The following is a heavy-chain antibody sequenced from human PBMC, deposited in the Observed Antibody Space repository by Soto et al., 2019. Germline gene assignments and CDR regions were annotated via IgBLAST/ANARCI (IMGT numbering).Heavy chain of an antibody. CDR2: VSVSGGTT. D-gene: IGHD3-22*01. Sequence: ALRLSCAASCFMFNNYAMSWVRQAPGKGLEWVSTVSVSGGTTYYADSLKGRFTISRDNSKKTVYLQMNRLRADDTAIYYCAKGLYYYDSSGYRLFDYWGQGTLVTVSS. CDR3: AKGLYYYDSSGYRLFDY. CDR1: CFMFNNYA. V-gene: IGHV3-23*01. J-gene: IGHJ4*02.